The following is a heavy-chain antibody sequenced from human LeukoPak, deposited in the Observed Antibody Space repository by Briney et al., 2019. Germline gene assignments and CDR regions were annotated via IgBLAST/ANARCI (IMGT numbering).Heavy chain of an antibody. V-gene: IGHV3-30*04. CDR1: GFTFSSYA. CDR2: ISYDGSNK. D-gene: IGHD4-17*01. CDR3: AKDRVKPGAGTTRGPDY. J-gene: IGHJ4*02. Sequence: GGSLRLSCAASGFTFSSYAMHWVRQAPGKGLEWVAVISYDGSNKYYADSVKGRFTISRDNSKNTLYLQMNSLRAEDTAVYYCAKDRVKPGAGTTRGPDYWGQGTLVTVSS.